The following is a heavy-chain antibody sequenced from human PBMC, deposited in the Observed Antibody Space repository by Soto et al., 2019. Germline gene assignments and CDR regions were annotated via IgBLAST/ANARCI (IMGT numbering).Heavy chain of an antibody. CDR3: AKDLSISAPHPYYYDSSGYYFPFDY. Sequence: PGGSLSLSCAASGFTFSSYAMSWVRQAPGKGLEWVSAISGSGGSTYYADSVKGRFTISRDNSKNTLYLQMNSLRAEDTAVYYCAKDLSISAPHPYYYDSSGYYFPFDYWGQGTLVTVSS. J-gene: IGHJ4*02. CDR1: GFTFSSYA. D-gene: IGHD3-22*01. CDR2: ISGSGGST. V-gene: IGHV3-23*01.